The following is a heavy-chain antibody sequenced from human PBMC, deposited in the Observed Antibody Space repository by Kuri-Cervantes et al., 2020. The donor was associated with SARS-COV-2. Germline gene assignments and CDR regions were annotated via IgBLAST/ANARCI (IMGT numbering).Heavy chain of an antibody. CDR3: ASRPGGRSAYCGATSCWGWFDP. CDR1: GGSISEGTTYY. D-gene: IGHD2-21*01. V-gene: IGHV4-39*01. CDR2: IYSGGTT. J-gene: IGHJ5*02. Sequence: GSLRLSCTVSGGSISEGTTYYWAWIRQPPGKGLEWIGSIYSGGTTYYDPSLKSRVTISVDTSKNQFSLYLTSVTAADTAVYYCASRPGGRSAYCGATSCWGWFDPWGQGTLVTVSS.